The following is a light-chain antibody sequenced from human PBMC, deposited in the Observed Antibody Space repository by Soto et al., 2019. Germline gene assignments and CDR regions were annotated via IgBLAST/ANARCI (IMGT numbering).Light chain of an antibody. CDR2: GAS. J-gene: IGKJ4*02. V-gene: IGKV3-20*01. CDR3: QQYGISPLT. CDR1: QRVSTSS. Sequence: EIVLTQSPGTLSLSPGERATLSCRASQRVSTSSLAWYQQRAGQAPRLLIYGASSRATGIPDRVSCSGSGIELRLIISRLEPQVFAVYYCQQYGISPLTFGVGTKVELK.